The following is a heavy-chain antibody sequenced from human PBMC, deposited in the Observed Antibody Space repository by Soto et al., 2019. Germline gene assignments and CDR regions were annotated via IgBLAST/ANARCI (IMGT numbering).Heavy chain of an antibody. CDR1: GFTFSSYG. Sequence: GGSLRLSCAASGFTFSSYGMHWVRQAPGKGLEWVAVISYDGSNKYYADSVKGRFTISRDNSKNTLYLQMNSLRAEDTAVYYCANAIVQPGDYYYGMDVWGQGXTVTVYS. D-gene: IGHD3-16*02. CDR3: ANAIVQPGDYYYGMDV. V-gene: IGHV3-30*18. CDR2: ISYDGSNK. J-gene: IGHJ6*02.